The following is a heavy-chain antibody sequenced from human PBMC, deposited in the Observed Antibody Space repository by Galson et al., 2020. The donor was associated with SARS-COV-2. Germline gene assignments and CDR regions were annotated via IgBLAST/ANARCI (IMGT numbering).Heavy chain of an antibody. D-gene: IGHD3-3*01. CDR2: IYYSGST. CDR1: GGSLSSSSYY. V-gene: IGHV4-39*07. CDR3: ARALNYDFWSGYYSYFDY. J-gene: IGHJ4*02. Sequence: SETLSLTCTVSGGSLSSSSYYWGRIRQPPGKGLEWIGSIYYSGSTYYNPSLTSRVTISVDTSKTQFSLKLSSVTAADTAVYYCARALNYDFWSGYYSYFDYWGQGTLVTVSS.